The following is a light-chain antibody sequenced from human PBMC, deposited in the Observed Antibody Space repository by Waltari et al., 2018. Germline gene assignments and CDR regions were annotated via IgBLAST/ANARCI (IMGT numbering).Light chain of an antibody. V-gene: IGLV3-1*01. CDR3: QAWDSSSEMV. CDR2: QDT. CDR1: GXGXXX. Sequence: SYELTQPPSVSVSPGQTVSITCSGDGXGXXXXXWFNQKPGQSPILVIYQDTKRPSGIPWRFSASNTGTTATLTISGTQAMDEADYSCQAWDSSSEMVFGGGTKLTVL. J-gene: IGLJ2*01.